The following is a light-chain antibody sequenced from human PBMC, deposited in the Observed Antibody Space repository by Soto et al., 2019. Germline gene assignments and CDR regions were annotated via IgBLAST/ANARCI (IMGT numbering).Light chain of an antibody. Sequence: DIQMTQSPSSLSASVGDRVTITCRASQGIRNYLAWYQQKPGKVPKLLIYAASTLQSGVPSRFSGSGSGTDFTLTISSLQPEDVATYYCQKYNGAPFTFGPGTTVHVK. J-gene: IGKJ3*01. CDR1: QGIRNY. CDR3: QKYNGAPFT. V-gene: IGKV1-27*01. CDR2: AAS.